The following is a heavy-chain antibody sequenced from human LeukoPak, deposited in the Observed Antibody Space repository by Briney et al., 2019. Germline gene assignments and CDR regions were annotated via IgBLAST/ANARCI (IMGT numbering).Heavy chain of an antibody. CDR2: IYYSGTT. V-gene: IGHV4-59*01. D-gene: IGHD6-13*01. Sequence: SETLSLTCTVSGGSMNTYYWSWIRQPPGKGLEWIGCIYYSGTTNYNPSLKSRVTISVDTSKNQFSLKLTSVTAADTAIYYCGRGAAVGDPWGRGTLVTVSS. CDR3: GRGAAVGDP. J-gene: IGHJ5*02. CDR1: GGSMNTYY.